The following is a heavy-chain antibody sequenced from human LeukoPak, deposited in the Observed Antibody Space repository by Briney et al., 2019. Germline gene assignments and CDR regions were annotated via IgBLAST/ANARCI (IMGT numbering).Heavy chain of an antibody. CDR3: ARDSHGSGSYHYYYYGMDV. J-gene: IGHJ6*02. CDR2: IYSGGST. V-gene: IGHV3-66*01. Sequence: WGSLRLSCAASGFTVSSNYMSWVRQAPGKGLEWVSVIYSGGSTYYAHSVKGRFTISRGNSKNTLYLQMNSLRAEDTAVYYCARDSHGSGSYHYYYYGMDVWGQGTTVTVSS. CDR1: GFTVSSNY. D-gene: IGHD3-10*01.